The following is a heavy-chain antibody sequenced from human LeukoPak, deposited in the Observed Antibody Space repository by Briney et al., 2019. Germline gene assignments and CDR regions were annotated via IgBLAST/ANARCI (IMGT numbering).Heavy chain of an antibody. CDR1: GGSINSNYW. D-gene: IGHD5/OR15-5a*01. CDR3: ARNSSTIVSRIRTAIGFDS. J-gene: IGHJ4*02. V-gene: IGHV4-4*02. Sequence: SGTLSLTCAVSGGSINSNYWWTWVRQSPGKGLEWIGEIYHTGSVNYNLSLESRVTISRDRSKNQFSLMLRSVTAADTAVYYCARNSSTIVSRIRTAIGFDSWGQGTRVTVSS. CDR2: IYHTGSV.